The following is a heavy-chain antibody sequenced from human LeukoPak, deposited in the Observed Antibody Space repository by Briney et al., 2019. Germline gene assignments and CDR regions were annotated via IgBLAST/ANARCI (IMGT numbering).Heavy chain of an antibody. CDR2: LNTNTGNP. CDR1: GYTFTSYA. CDR3: ARVREGYCSSTSCYRAFDY. Sequence: ASVKVSCKASGYTFTSYAMNWVRQAPGQGLEWMGWLNTNTGNPTYAQGFTGRFVFSLDTSVSTAYLQISSLKAEDTAVYYCARVREGYCSSTSCYRAFDYWGQGTLVTVSS. D-gene: IGHD2-2*01. V-gene: IGHV7-4-1*02. J-gene: IGHJ4*02.